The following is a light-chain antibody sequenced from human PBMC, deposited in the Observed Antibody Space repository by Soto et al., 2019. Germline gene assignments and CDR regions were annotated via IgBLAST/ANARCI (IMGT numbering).Light chain of an antibody. CDR1: QAINNW. CDR3: QQFKTYPLT. Sequence: DMQMTQSPSSLSASVGDSVTITCRASQAINNWLAWYQHKPGEAPKFLIYATSTLQSGVPSRFSGSGSGTEFTLTISSLQPEDSATYHCQQFKTYPLTFGGGTKV. J-gene: IGKJ4*01. CDR2: ATS. V-gene: IGKV1D-16*01.